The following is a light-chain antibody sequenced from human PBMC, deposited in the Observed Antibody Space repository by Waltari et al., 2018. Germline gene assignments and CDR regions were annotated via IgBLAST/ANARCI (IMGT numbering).Light chain of an antibody. CDR2: GAS. CDR1: QSVSSN. J-gene: IGKJ4*01. V-gene: IGKV3-15*01. CDR3: QQYNNWLLT. Sequence: ETGMTQSPDTLSVSAGERATLSCRASQSVSSNLAWYQHKPGQAPRLLIYGASIRATGIPARFSGSGSGTEFTLTISSLQSEDFAVYYCQQYNNWLLTFGGGTKVEIK.